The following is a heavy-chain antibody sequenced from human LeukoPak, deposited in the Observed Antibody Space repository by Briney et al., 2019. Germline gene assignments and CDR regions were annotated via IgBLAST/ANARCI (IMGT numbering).Heavy chain of an antibody. V-gene: IGHV1-2*02. CDR1: GYTFTNYD. D-gene: IGHD3-10*01. J-gene: IGHJ4*02. CDR3: ARGSGSNSPRYLKGDY. Sequence: ASVKVSCKASGYTFTNYDISWVRQAPGQGLEWLGWINPDTGTTSLAQKFQGRVTLTRDTAISTVSIEVTRLTSDDTAIYYCARGSGSNSPRYLKGDYWGQGTLVTVSS. CDR2: INPDTGTT.